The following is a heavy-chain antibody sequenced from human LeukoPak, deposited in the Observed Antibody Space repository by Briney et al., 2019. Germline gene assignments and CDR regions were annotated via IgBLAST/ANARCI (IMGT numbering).Heavy chain of an antibody. D-gene: IGHD3-22*01. CDR3: AKSAYYDASGYYREYYFDY. V-gene: IGHV3-23*01. J-gene: IGHJ4*02. CDR1: GFSFSNYA. CDR2: ISGSGGST. Sequence: PGGSPRLSCVPSGFSFSNYAMSWVRQAPGKGLEWVSSISGSGGSTHYADSMKGRFTISRDKTKNTLYMQMNSLRAEDTAVYYCAKSAYYDASGYYREYYFDYWGQGTLVTVSS.